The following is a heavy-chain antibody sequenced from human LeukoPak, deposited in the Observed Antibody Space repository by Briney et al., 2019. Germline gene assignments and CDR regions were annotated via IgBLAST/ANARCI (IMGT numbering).Heavy chain of an antibody. D-gene: IGHD5-24*01. J-gene: IGHJ5*02. CDR1: GGSFSGYY. V-gene: IGHV4-34*01. CDR3: ARDRRDGYNFRFRWFDP. Sequence: SETLSLTCAVYGGSFSGYYWSWIRQPPGKGLEWIGEINHSGNTNYNPSLKSRVTISVDTSNNQFSLRLSSVTAADTAVYYCARDRRDGYNFRFRWFDPWGQGTLVTVSS. CDR2: INHSGNT.